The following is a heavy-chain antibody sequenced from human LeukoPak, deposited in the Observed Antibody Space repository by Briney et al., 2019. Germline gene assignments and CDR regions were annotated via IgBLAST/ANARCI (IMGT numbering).Heavy chain of an antibody. J-gene: IGHJ4*02. V-gene: IGHV3-23*01. Sequence: GGSLRLSCAASGFTFSSYAMSWVRQAPGKGLEWVSAISGSGGSTYYTDSVKGRFTISRHNSKKTLHLQMNSLTAEDTAVYYCAKVRDYDILTGYFPYYFDYWGQGTLVTVSS. CDR2: ISGSGGST. CDR1: GFTFSSYA. D-gene: IGHD3-9*01. CDR3: AKVRDYDILTGYFPYYFDY.